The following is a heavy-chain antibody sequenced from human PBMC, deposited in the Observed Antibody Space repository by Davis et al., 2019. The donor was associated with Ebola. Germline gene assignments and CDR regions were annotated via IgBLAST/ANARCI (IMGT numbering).Heavy chain of an antibody. Sequence: PGGSLRLSCTVSGGSISSYYWSWIRQPPGKGLEWIGSIYHSGSTYYNPSLKGRVTISVDTSKNQFSLKQTSVTAADTAVYYCVRGPWAPTGDGFDNWGQGTLVTVSS. CDR1: GGSISSYY. CDR3: VRGPWAPTGDGFDN. J-gene: IGHJ4*02. D-gene: IGHD3-16*01. CDR2: IYHSGST. V-gene: IGHV4-59*08.